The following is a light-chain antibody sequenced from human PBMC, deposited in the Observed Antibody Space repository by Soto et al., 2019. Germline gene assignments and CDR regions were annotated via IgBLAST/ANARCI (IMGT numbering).Light chain of an antibody. Sequence: QSVLTQPASVSGSPGQSITISCTGTSSDVGGYNYVSWYQQHPGKAPKLMIYEVSNRPSGVSNRFSGSKSGNTASLTISGLQAEDEADYYCSSYTCSSTLVFGGGTQLTVL. CDR3: SSYTCSSTLV. V-gene: IGLV2-14*01. J-gene: IGLJ2*01. CDR1: SSDVGGYNY. CDR2: EVS.